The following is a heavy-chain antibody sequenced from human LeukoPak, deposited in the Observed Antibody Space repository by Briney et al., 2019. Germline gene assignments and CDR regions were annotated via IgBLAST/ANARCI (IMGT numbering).Heavy chain of an antibody. J-gene: IGHJ4*02. V-gene: IGHV1-8*01. CDR3: ARDGSYYEGFDY. Sequence: WASVKVSFKASGYTFTSYDINWVRQAPGQGLEWMGWMNPNSGNTGYAQKFQGRVTMTRNTSISTAYMELSSLRSEDTAVYYCARDGSYYEGFDYWGQGTLVTVSS. CDR1: GYTFTSYD. CDR2: MNPNSGNT. D-gene: IGHD1-26*01.